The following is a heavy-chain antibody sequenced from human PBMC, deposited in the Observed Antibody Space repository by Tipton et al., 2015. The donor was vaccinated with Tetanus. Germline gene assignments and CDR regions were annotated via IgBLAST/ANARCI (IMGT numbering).Heavy chain of an antibody. J-gene: IGHJ4*02. D-gene: IGHD6-25*01. V-gene: IGHV3-74*03. CDR1: GFTFRSYW. CDR2: INSDGSKT. CDR3: ASGSTLDY. Sequence: SLRLSCAASGFTFRSYWMHWVRQVPGKGLVWISRINSDGSKTTYADSVKGRFTISRDNAENSVYLQMSSLRADDTAVYYCASGSTLDYWGQGALVSVSS.